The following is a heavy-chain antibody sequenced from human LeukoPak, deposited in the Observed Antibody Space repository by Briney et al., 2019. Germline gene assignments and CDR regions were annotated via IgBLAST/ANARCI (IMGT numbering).Heavy chain of an antibody. Sequence: GESLKISCQGFGYNFNKYWVGWVRQLPGKGLEWMGVIYPDDSDTKYSPSFQGRVTISADKSINTVYLQWSSLKASDTAMYYCARRGGTAMATDYWGQGTLVTVSS. D-gene: IGHD5-18*01. CDR1: GYNFNKYW. V-gene: IGHV5-51*01. CDR3: ARRGGTAMATDY. CDR2: IYPDDSDT. J-gene: IGHJ4*02.